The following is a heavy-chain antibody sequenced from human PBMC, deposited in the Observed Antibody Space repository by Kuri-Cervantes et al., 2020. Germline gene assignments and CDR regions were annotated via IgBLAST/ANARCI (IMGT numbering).Heavy chain of an antibody. CDR3: AKGDDYGDYPQPFYFDY. Sequence: GGSLRLSCAASGFTFDDYAMRWVRQAPGKGLEWVSGISWNSGTIGYADSVKGRFTISRDNAKNTLYMQMNSLRAEDTAVYYCAKGDDYGDYPQPFYFDYWGQGTLVTVSS. D-gene: IGHD4-17*01. CDR2: ISWNSGTI. CDR1: GFTFDDYA. V-gene: IGHV3-9*01. J-gene: IGHJ4*02.